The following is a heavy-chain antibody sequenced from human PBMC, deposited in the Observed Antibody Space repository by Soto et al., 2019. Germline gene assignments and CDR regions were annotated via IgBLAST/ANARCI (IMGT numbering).Heavy chain of an antibody. CDR2: VSSSGNT. V-gene: IGHV4-4*07. CDR3: ASADYEILTGSYAMDV. CDR1: GDSLGNYY. Sequence: PSETLSLTCTVSGDSLGNYYWFWIRQPVGKGLEWIGRVSSSGNTNANPTLNSRATMSIDTSKNQFSLRLRSVTAADTAVYYCASADYEILTGSYAMDVWCQGTTVTVSS. D-gene: IGHD3-9*01. J-gene: IGHJ6*02.